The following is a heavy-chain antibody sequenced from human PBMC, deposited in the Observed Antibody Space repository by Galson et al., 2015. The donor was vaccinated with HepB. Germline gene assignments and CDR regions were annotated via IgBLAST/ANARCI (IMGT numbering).Heavy chain of an antibody. J-gene: IGHJ4*02. CDR3: ARVSASFPWYYYDSSGSGYYFDY. CDR1: GYTFTSYG. V-gene: IGHV1-18*01. Sequence: SVKVSCKASGYTFTSYGISWVRQAPGQGLEWMGWISAYNGNTNYAQKLQGRVTMTTDTSTSTAYMELRSLRSDDTAVYYCARVSASFPWYYYDSSGSGYYFDYWGQGTLVTVSS. D-gene: IGHD3-22*01. CDR2: ISAYNGNT.